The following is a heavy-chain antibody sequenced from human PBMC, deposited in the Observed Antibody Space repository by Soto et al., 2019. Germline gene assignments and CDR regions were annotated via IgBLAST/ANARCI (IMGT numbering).Heavy chain of an antibody. J-gene: IGHJ4*02. Sequence: SVKVSCKASGGTFSSYTISWVRQAPGQGLEWMGRIIPILGIANYAQKFQGRVTMTEDTSTDTAYMELSSLRSEDMALYYCATDLIDFAHWKFDHWGQGALVTVSS. CDR3: ATDLIDFAHWKFDH. CDR1: GGTFSSYT. D-gene: IGHD3-9*01. CDR2: IIPILGIA. V-gene: IGHV1-69*04.